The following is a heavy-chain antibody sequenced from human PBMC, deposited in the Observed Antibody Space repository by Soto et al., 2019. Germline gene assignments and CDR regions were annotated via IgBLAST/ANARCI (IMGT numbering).Heavy chain of an antibody. J-gene: IGHJ4*02. Sequence: QVHLVQSGAEVKKPGSSVKVSCKASGGTFSRSTISWVRQAPGQGLEWLGKIIPIVGIPNYAQSFQGIVTITADRSTSTAYMELSSLRSEDTAMYYCAWGRWYLPQERDYWGQGTLVNVSS. D-gene: IGHD2-15*01. CDR1: GGTFSRST. CDR3: AWGRWYLPQERDY. CDR2: IIPIVGIP. V-gene: IGHV1-69*02.